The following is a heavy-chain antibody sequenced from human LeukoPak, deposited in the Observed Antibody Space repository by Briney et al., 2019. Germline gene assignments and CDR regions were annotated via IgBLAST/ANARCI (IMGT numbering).Heavy chain of an antibody. D-gene: IGHD3-10*01. V-gene: IGHV4-59*01. Sequence: PSETLSLTCTVSGGSISSLYWSWIRQPPGKGLEWIGYTYDSGTTNYNPSHKSRVTISVDTSKNQFSLKLGSVTAADTAVYYCARGGYYYLNWGQGTMVTVSS. CDR2: TYDSGTT. CDR3: ARGGYYYLN. J-gene: IGHJ3*01. CDR1: GGSISSLY.